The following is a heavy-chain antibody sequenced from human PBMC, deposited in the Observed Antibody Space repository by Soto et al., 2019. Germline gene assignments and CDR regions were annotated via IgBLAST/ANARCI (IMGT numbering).Heavy chain of an antibody. CDR1: GGSISSSSYY. CDR3: ARDEPPSYYYDPDLGIDI. Sequence: PSETLSLTCTVSGGSISSSSYYWGWIRQPPGKGLEWIGNIYYSGSTYYNPSLKSRVTISVDTSKNQFSLKLSSVTAADTAVYYCARDEPPSYYYDPDLGIDIWGQGTMVTVS. D-gene: IGHD3-22*01. J-gene: IGHJ3*02. CDR2: IYYSGST. V-gene: IGHV4-39*02.